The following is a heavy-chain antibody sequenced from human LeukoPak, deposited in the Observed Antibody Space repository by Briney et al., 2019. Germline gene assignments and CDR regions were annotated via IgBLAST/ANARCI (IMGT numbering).Heavy chain of an antibody. CDR1: GFTFDDYA. V-gene: IGHV3-9*01. CDR3: TKGSQSTGGRFDP. Sequence: GGSLRPSCAASGFTFDDYAMHWVRQAPGKGLEWVSGISWNGGVIGYAGSVKGRFTISRDNAKNSLYLQMDSLRADDTAFYYCTKGSQSTGGRFDPWGQGTLVIVSS. J-gene: IGHJ5*02. CDR2: ISWNGGVI. D-gene: IGHD1-1*01.